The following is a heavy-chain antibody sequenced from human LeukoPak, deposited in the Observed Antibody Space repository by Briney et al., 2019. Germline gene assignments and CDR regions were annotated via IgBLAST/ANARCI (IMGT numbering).Heavy chain of an antibody. D-gene: IGHD3-10*01. CDR3: ARGITMVRGVIIREWYYMDV. Sequence: SVKVSCKASGGTFSSYAISWVRQAPGQGLEWMGGIIPIFGTANYAQKFQGRVTITADESTSTAYMELSSLRSEDTAVYYCARGITMVRGVIIREWYYMDVWGKGTTVTISS. CDR2: IIPIFGTA. CDR1: GGTFSSYA. J-gene: IGHJ6*03. V-gene: IGHV1-69*01.